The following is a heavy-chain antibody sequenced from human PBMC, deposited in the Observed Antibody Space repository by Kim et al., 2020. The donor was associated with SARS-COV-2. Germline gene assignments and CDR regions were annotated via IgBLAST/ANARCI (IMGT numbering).Heavy chain of an antibody. CDR1: GFTFSNAW. J-gene: IGHJ4*02. V-gene: IGHV3-15*01. D-gene: IGHD6-13*01. CDR2: IKSKTDGGTT. Sequence: GGSLRLSCAASGFTFSNAWMSWVRQAPGKGLEWVGRIKSKTDGGTTDYAAPVKGRFTISRDDSKNTLYLQMNSLKTEDTAVYYCTTIWGSSWLKDYWGQGTLVTVSS. CDR3: TTIWGSSWLKDY.